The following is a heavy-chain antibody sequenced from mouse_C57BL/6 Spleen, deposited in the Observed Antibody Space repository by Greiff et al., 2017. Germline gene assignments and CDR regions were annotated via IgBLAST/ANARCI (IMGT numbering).Heavy chain of an antibody. V-gene: IGHV1-81*01. CDR2: IYPRSGNT. CDR3: AREEKLYFDY. Sequence: QVQLQQSGAELARPGASVKLSCKASGYTFTSYGISWVKQRTGQGLELIGEIYPRSGNTYYNEKFKGKATLTADKSSSKAYRELRSLTSEDSAVYFCAREEKLYFDYWGQGTTLTVSS. J-gene: IGHJ2*01. CDR1: GYTFTSYG.